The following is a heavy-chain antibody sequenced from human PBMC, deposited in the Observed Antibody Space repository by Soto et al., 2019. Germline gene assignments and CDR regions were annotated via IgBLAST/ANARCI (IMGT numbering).Heavy chain of an antibody. Sequence: ASVKVSCKVSGYTLTELSMHWVRQAPGKGLEWMGGFDPEDGETIYAQKFQGRVTMTEDTSTDTAYMELSSLRSEDTAVYYCATDIVLVPAASHYYYGMDVWGQGTTVTVS. J-gene: IGHJ6*02. D-gene: IGHD2-2*01. V-gene: IGHV1-24*01. CDR3: ATDIVLVPAASHYYYGMDV. CDR1: GYTLTELS. CDR2: FDPEDGET.